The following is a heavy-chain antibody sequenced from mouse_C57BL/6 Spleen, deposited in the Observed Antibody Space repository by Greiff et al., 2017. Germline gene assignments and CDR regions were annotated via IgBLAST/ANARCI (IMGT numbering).Heavy chain of an antibody. V-gene: IGHV3-6*01. J-gene: IGHJ1*03. D-gene: IGHD1-1*01. CDR1: GYSITSGYY. Sequence: EVKLMESGPGLVKPSQSLSLTCSVTGYSITSGYYWNWLRQFPGNKLEWMSYISYDGSNNYNPALKNRISITRDTTKNQFFLKLNSVTTEDTATYCGARGDSSSPLYFDVWGTGTSVTVSS. CDR3: ARGDSSSPLYFDV. CDR2: ISYDGSN.